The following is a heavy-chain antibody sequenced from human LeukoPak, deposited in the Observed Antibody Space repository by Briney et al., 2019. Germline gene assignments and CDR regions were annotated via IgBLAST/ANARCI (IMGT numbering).Heavy chain of an antibody. Sequence: MSSETLSLTCTVSGVSISSYYWSWIRQPPGKGLEWIGYIYYSGSTNYNPSLKSRVTISVDTSKNQFSLKLSSVTAADTAVYYCARRKDDSSGYSFDYWGQGTLVTVSS. CDR2: IYYSGST. J-gene: IGHJ4*02. CDR1: GVSISSYY. V-gene: IGHV4-59*08. CDR3: ARRKDDSSGYSFDY. D-gene: IGHD3-22*01.